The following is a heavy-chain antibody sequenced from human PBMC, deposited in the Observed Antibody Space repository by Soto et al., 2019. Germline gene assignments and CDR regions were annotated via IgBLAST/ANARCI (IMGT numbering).Heavy chain of an antibody. Sequence: QVQLVESGGGVVQPGPSLRLSCAASGFTSSSFVIHWVRQAPGKGLEWLAVISSDGNNQYYADSVKGRFTISRDNSKRTLYLQVNSLRAEDTAVYFCAKERGVLDAFDMWGQGTMVTVS. CDR2: ISSDGNNQ. D-gene: IGHD3-10*01. V-gene: IGHV3-30*18. CDR1: GFTSSSFV. CDR3: AKERGVLDAFDM. J-gene: IGHJ3*02.